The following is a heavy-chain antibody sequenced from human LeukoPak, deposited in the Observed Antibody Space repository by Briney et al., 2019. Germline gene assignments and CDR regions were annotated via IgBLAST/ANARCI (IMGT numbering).Heavy chain of an antibody. V-gene: IGHV1-8*01. CDR3: ARRYYDFWSGYYNDY. CDR2: MNPNSGNT. J-gene: IGHJ4*02. CDR1: GYTFTSCD. D-gene: IGHD3-3*01. Sequence: ASVKVSCKASGYTFTSCDINWVRQATGQGLEWMGWMNPNSGNTGYAQKFQGRVTMTRNTSISTAYMELSSLRSEDTAVYYCARRYYDFWSGYYNDYWGQGTLVTVSS.